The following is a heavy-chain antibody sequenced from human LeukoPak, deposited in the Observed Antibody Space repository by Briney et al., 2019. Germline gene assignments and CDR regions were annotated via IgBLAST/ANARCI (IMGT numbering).Heavy chain of an antibody. CDR2: ISGSGGST. CDR3: AKGRYYDFWSGQSTIDY. J-gene: IGHJ4*02. CDR1: GFTFGEYA. Sequence: PGGSLRLSCAASGFTFGEYAMHWVRQAPGKGLEWVSAISGSGGSTYYADSVKGRFTISRDNSKNTLYLQMNSLRAEDTAVYYCAKGRYYDFWSGQSTIDYWGQGTLVTVSS. V-gene: IGHV3-23*01. D-gene: IGHD3-3*01.